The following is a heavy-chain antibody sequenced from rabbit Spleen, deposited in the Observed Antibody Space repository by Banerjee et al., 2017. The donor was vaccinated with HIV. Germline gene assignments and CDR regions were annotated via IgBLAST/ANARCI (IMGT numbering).Heavy chain of an antibody. J-gene: IGHJ6*01. Sequence: QEQLVESGGGLVQPGGSLKLSCKASRFDVSNYGMSWVRQAPGKGLEWIGYIEPIFGSTYYASWVNGRFTISSHNAQNTLYLQLNSLTAADTATYFCVRDTGTSFSTYGMDLWGPGTLVTVS. CDR3: VRDTGTSFSTYGMDL. V-gene: IGHV1S47*01. CDR1: RFDVSNYG. D-gene: IGHD8-1*01. CDR2: IEPIFGST.